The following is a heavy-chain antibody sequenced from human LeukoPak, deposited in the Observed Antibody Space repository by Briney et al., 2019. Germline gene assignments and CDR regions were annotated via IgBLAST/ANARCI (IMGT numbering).Heavy chain of an antibody. D-gene: IGHD3-22*01. CDR1: RGSFSGYY. Sequence: PSETLSLTCAVYRGSFSGYYWSWIRQPPGKGLEWIGEIHHSGSTNYNPSLKSRVTISVDTSKNQFSLKLSSVTAADTAVYYCAKSISYYDSSGHYSGYFYGLDVWGRGTTVTVYS. V-gene: IGHV4-34*01. CDR3: AKSISYYDSSGHYSGYFYGLDV. J-gene: IGHJ6*02. CDR2: IHHSGST.